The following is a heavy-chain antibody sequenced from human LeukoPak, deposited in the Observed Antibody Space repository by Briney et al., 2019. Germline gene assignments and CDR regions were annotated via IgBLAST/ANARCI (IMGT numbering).Heavy chain of an antibody. CDR2: IGTVGDT. Sequence: GGSLRLSCAASGFTFSSYAMSWVRQAPGKGLEWVSAIGTVGDTYYPGSVKGRFTISRENAKNSLYLQMNSLRAGDTAVYYCARGKFDWLLSEIYAFDIWGQGTMVTVSS. CDR3: ARGKFDWLLSEIYAFDI. CDR1: GFTFSSYA. V-gene: IGHV3-13*01. J-gene: IGHJ3*02. D-gene: IGHD3-9*01.